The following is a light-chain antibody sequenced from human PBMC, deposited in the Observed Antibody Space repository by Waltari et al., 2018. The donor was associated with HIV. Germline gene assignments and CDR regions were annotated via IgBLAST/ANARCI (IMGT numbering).Light chain of an antibody. CDR1: ASDIGYFDY. CDR3: CSYAGTYTYV. Sequence: QSALTQPRSVSGSPGQSVTISCTGTASDIGYFDYVSWYQQYPGKPPKVIIYEVFQRPAGVPDRFTASKSGITASLTISGLQDEDEADYYCCSYAGTYTYVFGSGTTVTVL. J-gene: IGLJ1*01. CDR2: EVF. V-gene: IGLV2-11*01.